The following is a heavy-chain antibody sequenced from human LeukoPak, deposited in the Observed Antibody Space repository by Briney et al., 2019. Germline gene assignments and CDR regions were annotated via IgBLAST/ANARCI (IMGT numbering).Heavy chain of an antibody. CDR2: ISGSGGST. CDR3: AKETQLTVSALFDY. Sequence: GGSLRLSCAASGFTFNNYAMSWVRQAPGKGLEWVSAISGSGGSTFYADSVKGRFTISRDSSKNTLFLQVNSLGAEDTAVYYCAKETQLTVSALFDYWGQGTLVTVSS. CDR1: GFTFNNYA. V-gene: IGHV3-23*01. J-gene: IGHJ4*02. D-gene: IGHD1-1*01.